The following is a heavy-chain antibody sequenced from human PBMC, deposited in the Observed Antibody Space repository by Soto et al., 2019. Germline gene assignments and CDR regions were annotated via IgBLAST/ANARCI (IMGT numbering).Heavy chain of an antibody. D-gene: IGHD4-4*01. V-gene: IGHV4-39*01. CDR2: IYYSGST. J-gene: IGHJ6*03. CDR1: GGSISSSSYY. CDR3: ARLGATVTTYYMDV. Sequence: SETLSLTCTVSGGSISSSSYYWGWIRQPPGKGLEWIGSIYYSGSTYYNPSLKSRVTISVDTSKNQFSLKLSSVTAADTAVYYCARLGATVTTYYMDVWGKGTTVTVSS.